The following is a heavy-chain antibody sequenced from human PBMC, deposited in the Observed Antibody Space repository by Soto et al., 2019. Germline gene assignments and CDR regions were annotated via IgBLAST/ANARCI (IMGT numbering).Heavy chain of an antibody. CDR3: ARLMGVVTVDY. D-gene: IGHD2-21*02. Sequence: QLQLQESGPGLVKPSETLSLTCSVSGGSISSTGHYWGWIRQPPGKGLEWIGHIYYAGSPYYNPSLKSRVTISVDTSKNHFSLALTSVTAADTAVYYCARLMGVVTVDYWGQGALVTVSS. J-gene: IGHJ4*02. CDR1: GGSISSTGHY. CDR2: IYYAGSP. V-gene: IGHV4-39*02.